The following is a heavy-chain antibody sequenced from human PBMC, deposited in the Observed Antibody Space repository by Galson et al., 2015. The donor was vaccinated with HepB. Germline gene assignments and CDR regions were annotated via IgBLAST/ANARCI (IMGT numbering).Heavy chain of an antibody. J-gene: IGHJ4*02. CDR2: ISAYNGNT. Sequence: SVKVSCKASGYTFTSYGISWVRQAPGQGLEWMGWISAYNGNTNYAQKLQGRVTMTTDTSTSTAYMELRSLRSDDTAVYYCAREPFDFMVRGSFDYWGQGTLVTVSS. CDR3: AREPFDFMVRGSFDY. D-gene: IGHD3-10*01. V-gene: IGHV1-18*01. CDR1: GYTFTSYG.